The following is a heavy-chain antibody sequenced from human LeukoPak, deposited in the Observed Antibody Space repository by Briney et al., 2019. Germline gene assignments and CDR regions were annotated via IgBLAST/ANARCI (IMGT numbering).Heavy chain of an antibody. V-gene: IGHV4-34*01. J-gene: IGHJ3*02. CDR3: ARGSVRGVILVAFDI. CDR1: GGSFSGYY. Sequence: SETLSLTCVVYGGSFSGYYWSWIRQPPGKGLEWIGEINHSGSTNYNPSLKSRVTISVDTSKNQFSLKLSSVTAADTAVYYCARGSVRGVILVAFDIWGQGTMVTVSS. D-gene: IGHD3-10*02. CDR2: INHSGST.